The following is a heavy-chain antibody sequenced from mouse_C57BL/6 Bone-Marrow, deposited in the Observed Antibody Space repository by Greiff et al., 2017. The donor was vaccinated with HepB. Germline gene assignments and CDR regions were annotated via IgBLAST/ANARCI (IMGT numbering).Heavy chain of an antibody. J-gene: IGHJ1*03. Sequence: EVKLVESGGGLVKPGGSLKLSCAASGFTFSSYAMSWVRQTPEKRLEWVATISDGGSYTYYPDNVKGRFTISRDNAKNNLYLQMSHLKSEDTAMYYCARGLALFDVWGTGTTVTVSS. V-gene: IGHV5-4*03. CDR1: GFTFSSYA. CDR3: ARGLALFDV. CDR2: ISDGGSYT.